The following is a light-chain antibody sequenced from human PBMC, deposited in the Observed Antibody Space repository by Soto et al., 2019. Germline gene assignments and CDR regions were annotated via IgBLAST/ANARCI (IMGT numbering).Light chain of an antibody. CDR3: SSYTSSNTLV. Sequence: QSVLTQPPSVSGAPGQRVIISCTGSSSDIGAGFDVNWYQQLPGAAPKLMIYEVTNRPSGVSNRFSGSKSGSTASLTISGLQAGDEADYYCSSYTSSNTLVFGTGTKVTVL. V-gene: IGLV1-40*01. CDR2: EVT. J-gene: IGLJ1*01. CDR1: SSDIGAGFD.